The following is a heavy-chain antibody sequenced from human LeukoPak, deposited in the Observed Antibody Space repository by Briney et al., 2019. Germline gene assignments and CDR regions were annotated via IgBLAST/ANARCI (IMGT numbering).Heavy chain of an antibody. D-gene: IGHD6-19*01. V-gene: IGHV3-23*01. CDR2: ISGSGGDT. Sequence: PGGSLRLSCAASGFTLTNYAMNWVRQAPGKGLEWVSTISGSGGDTVNADSVRGRFTISRDNSKNTLYLQMDSLRAEDTARYYCARRGGSSGWGDFDYWGQATLVTVSS. J-gene: IGHJ4*02. CDR3: ARRGGSSGWGDFDY. CDR1: GFTLTNYA.